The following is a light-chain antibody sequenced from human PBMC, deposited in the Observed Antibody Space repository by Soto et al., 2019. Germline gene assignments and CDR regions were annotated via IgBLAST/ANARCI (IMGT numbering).Light chain of an antibody. J-gene: IGLJ1*01. V-gene: IGLV2-14*01. CDR3: CSYTGSSGDV. CDR2: EVS. Sequence: QSVLTQPASVSGSPGQSITISCTGSSSDVGGYKYVSWYQQHPGKAPKLLIYEVSNRPSGVSNRFSGSKSGNTASLTISGLQAEDEADYYCCSYTGSSGDVFGTGTKLTVL. CDR1: SSDVGGYKY.